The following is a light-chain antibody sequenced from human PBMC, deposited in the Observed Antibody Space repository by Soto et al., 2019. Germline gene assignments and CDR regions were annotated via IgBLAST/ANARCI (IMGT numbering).Light chain of an antibody. CDR2: GAS. Sequence: EIVLTQSPGTLSLSPGERVTLSCRASQSLRNNYLAWYQQKPGQAPRLLFYGASIRATGIPDRFSGSGSGTDFALTINRLEPEDSAVYWCQQYGSSPITFGQGTRLEIK. CDR3: QQYGSSPIT. V-gene: IGKV3-20*01. CDR1: QSLRNNY. J-gene: IGKJ5*01.